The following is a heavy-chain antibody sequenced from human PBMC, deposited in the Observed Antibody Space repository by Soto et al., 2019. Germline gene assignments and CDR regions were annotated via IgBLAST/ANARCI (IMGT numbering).Heavy chain of an antibody. CDR1: GGSISSYY. CDR2: IYYSGST. J-gene: IGHJ4*02. V-gene: IGHV4-59*08. CDR3: ARRYGPGFDY. Sequence: PSETLSLTCTVSGGSISSYYWSCIRQPPGKGLEGIGDIYYSGSTNYNPSPKRRVTLSGGRAKNPSSLKLSSVTAADTAGYYCARRYGPGFDYWGQGTLVTVS. D-gene: IGHD4-17*01.